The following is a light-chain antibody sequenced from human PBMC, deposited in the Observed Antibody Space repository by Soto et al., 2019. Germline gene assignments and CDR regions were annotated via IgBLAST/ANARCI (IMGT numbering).Light chain of an antibody. CDR1: SGHRTYA. CDR3: QTWATGILV. V-gene: IGLV4-69*01. J-gene: IGLJ3*02. CDR2: LNSDGRH. Sequence: QLVLTQSPSASASLGASVKLTCTLSSGHRTYAIAWHQQQPEKGPRYLMKLNSDGRHTKGDGIPDRFSGSSSGAERYLTISSLQSEDEADYYCQTWATGILVFGGGTKLTVL.